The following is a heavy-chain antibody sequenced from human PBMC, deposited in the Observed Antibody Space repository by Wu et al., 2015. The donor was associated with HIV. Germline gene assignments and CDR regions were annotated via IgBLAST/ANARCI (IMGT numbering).Heavy chain of an antibody. Sequence: QVQLVQSGAEVKKPGASVKVSCKASGYTFTSYGISWVRQAPGQGLEWMGWISAYNGNTNYAQKLQGRVTMTTDTSTSTAYMELRSLRSDDTAVYYCAREAYCGGDCWPRDYYYYYGMDVWGQGTTVTVSS. V-gene: IGHV1-18*01. CDR2: ISAYNGNT. D-gene: IGHD2-21*02. J-gene: IGHJ6*02. CDR3: AREAYCGGDCWPRDYYYYYGMDV. CDR1: GYTFTSYG.